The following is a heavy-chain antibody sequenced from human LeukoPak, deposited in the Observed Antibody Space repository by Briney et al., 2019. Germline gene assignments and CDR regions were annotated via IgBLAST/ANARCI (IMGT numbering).Heavy chain of an antibody. Sequence: GGSLRLSCAASGFTLSYYTMNWVRQAPGKGLEWVSSIISSSYIYYADSVKGRFTISRDNAKNSLYLQMNSLRVEDMAVYYCARRDGYNSYHYGMDVWGQGTTVTVSS. CDR2: IISSSYI. CDR1: GFTLSYYT. CDR3: ARRDGYNSYHYGMDV. J-gene: IGHJ6*02. D-gene: IGHD5-24*01. V-gene: IGHV3-21*01.